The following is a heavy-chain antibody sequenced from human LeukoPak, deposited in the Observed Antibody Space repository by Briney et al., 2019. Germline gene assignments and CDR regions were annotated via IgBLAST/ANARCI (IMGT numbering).Heavy chain of an antibody. CDR3: ASGVEMATITYYYYYYMDV. CDR2: IIPIFGTA. V-gene: IGHV1-69*13. Sequence: SVKVSCKASGGTFISYAISWVRQAPGQGLEWMGGIIPIFGTANYAQKFQGRVTITADESTSTAYMELSSLRSEDTAVYYCASGVEMATITYYYYYYMDVWGKGTTVTVSS. D-gene: IGHD5-24*01. CDR1: GGTFISYA. J-gene: IGHJ6*03.